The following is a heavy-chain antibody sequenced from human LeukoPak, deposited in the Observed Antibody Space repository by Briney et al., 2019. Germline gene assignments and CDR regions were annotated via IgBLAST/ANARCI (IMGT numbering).Heavy chain of an antibody. CDR3: ARRVGRYFGERAYYYNYMDV. J-gene: IGHJ6*03. CDR1: GGSINNYY. D-gene: IGHD3-10*01. CDR2: IYYSGST. Sequence: SETLSLTCTVSGGSINNYYWSWIRQPPGKGLEWIGYIYYSGSTNYNPSLKSRVTISVDTSKNQFSLKLSSVTAADRAVYYCARRVGRYFGERAYYYNYMDVWDKGTTVTISS. V-gene: IGHV4-59*12.